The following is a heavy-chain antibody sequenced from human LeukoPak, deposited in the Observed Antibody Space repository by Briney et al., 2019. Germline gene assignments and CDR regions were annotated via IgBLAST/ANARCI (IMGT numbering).Heavy chain of an antibody. J-gene: IGHJ6*03. V-gene: IGHV1-18*01. CDR3: AREKGYCSSTSCYDYYYYMDV. Sequence: GASVKVSCKASGYTFTSYAITWVRQAPGQGLEWMGWISAYNGNTNYAPNLQGRVTMTTDTSTSTAYMELRSLRSDDTAVYYCAREKGYCSSTSCYDYYYYMDVWGKGTTVTISS. CDR1: GYTFTSYA. D-gene: IGHD2-2*01. CDR2: ISAYNGNT.